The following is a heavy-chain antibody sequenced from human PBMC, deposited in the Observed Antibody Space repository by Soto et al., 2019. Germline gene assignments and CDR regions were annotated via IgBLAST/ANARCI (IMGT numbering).Heavy chain of an antibody. D-gene: IGHD3-10*01. CDR2: IGRVSTYI. Sequence: EVQLLESGGGLVQPGGSVRLSCVASGFPFSSFSLNWIRQAPGKGLEWVSSIGRVSTYIYYADSVRGRFTVSRDNAKNSVYLQMNGLTAEDSGIYYCARVTAGSGSYQIDLWGQGTLVTVSS. CDR1: GFPFSSFS. V-gene: IGHV3-21*01. CDR3: ARVTAGSGSYQIDL. J-gene: IGHJ4*02.